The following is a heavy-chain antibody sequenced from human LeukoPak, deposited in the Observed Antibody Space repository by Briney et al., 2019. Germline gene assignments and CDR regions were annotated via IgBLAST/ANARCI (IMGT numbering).Heavy chain of an antibody. CDR1: GFTFTSSA. CDR2: IVVGSGNT. J-gene: IGHJ3*02. V-gene: IGHV1-58*02. CDR3: AAVVYYGSGSYYTHDAFDI. Sequence: SVKVSCKASGFTFTSSAMQWVRQARGQRLEWIGWIVVGSGNTNYAQKFQERVTITRDMSTSTAYMELSSLRSEDTAVYYCAAVVYYGSGSYYTHDAFDIWGRGTMVTVSS. D-gene: IGHD3-10*01.